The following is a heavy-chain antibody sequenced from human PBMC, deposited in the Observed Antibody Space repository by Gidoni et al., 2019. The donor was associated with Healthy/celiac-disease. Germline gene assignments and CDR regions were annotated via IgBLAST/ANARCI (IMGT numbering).Heavy chain of an antibody. CDR1: GFTFSDYY. CDR3: ARGGRRYCSGGSCALIDY. J-gene: IGHJ4*02. D-gene: IGHD2-15*01. CDR2: ISSSSSYT. Sequence: QVQLVESGGGLVKPGGSLRLSCAAYGFTFSDYYMSWIRQAPGKGLEWVSYISSSSSYTNYADSVKGRFTISRDNAKNSLYLQMNSLRAEDTAVYYCARGGRRYCSGGSCALIDYWGQGTLVTVSS. V-gene: IGHV3-11*05.